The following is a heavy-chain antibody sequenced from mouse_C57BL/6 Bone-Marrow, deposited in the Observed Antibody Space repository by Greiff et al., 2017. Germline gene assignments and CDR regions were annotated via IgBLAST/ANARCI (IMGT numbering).Heavy chain of an antibody. Sequence: VQLQQSGAELVRPGASVKLSCTASGFNIQDDYMHWVKQRPEQGLEWIGWIDPENGDTEYASKFQGKATITADTSSNTAYLQLSSLTSEDTAVYYCTTSEYAWFAYWGQGTLVTVSA. D-gene: IGHD5-1*01. J-gene: IGHJ3*01. CDR3: TTSEYAWFAY. CDR1: GFNIQDDY. CDR2: IDPENGDT. V-gene: IGHV14-4*01.